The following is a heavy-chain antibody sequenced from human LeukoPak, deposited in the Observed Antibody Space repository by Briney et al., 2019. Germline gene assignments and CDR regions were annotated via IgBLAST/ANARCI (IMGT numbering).Heavy chain of an antibody. D-gene: IGHD3-3*01. V-gene: IGHV3-23*01. CDR1: GFTFSSYA. CDR2: ISGSAGTT. J-gene: IGHJ4*02. CDR3: AKVLLEWLLPEFDY. Sequence: GGSLRLSCAASGFTFSSYAMSWVRQATGKGLEWASTISGSAGTTYYADSVKGRFTISRDNSENTLYLQMNSLRAEDTAVYYCAKVLLEWLLPEFDYWGQGTLVTVSS.